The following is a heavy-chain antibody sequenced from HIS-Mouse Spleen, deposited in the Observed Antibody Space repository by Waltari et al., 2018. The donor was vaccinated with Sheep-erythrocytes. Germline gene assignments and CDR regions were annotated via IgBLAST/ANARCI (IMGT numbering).Heavy chain of an antibody. V-gene: IGHV3-74*01. Sequence: VKTRFTISRDNAKNTLYLQMNSLRAEDTAVYYCARALSFDYWGQGTLVTVSS. D-gene: IGHD3-10*01. J-gene: IGHJ4*02. CDR3: ARALSFDY.